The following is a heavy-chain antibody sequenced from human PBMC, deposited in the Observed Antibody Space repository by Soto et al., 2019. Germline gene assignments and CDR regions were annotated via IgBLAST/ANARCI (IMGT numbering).Heavy chain of an antibody. V-gene: IGHV3-30*18. CDR3: AKSREQGYSSGWYLSDY. J-gene: IGHJ4*02. D-gene: IGHD6-19*01. CDR2: ISYEGSNK. Sequence: QVQLVESGGGVVQPGRSLRLSCVASGFTFSSFGMHWVRQAPGKGLEWVAIISYEGSNKQYADSVKGRFTISRDNSKNTLYLQMNSLRAEDTAVYYCAKSREQGYSSGWYLSDYWGQGTLVTVSS. CDR1: GFTFSSFG.